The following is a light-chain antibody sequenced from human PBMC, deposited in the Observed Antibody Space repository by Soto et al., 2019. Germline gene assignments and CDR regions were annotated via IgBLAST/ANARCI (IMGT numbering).Light chain of an antibody. Sequence: EVVMTQSPASLSASPGERVTLSCRASQNIRSSLAWYQQRPGQAPRLLISLASTRATGIPARFSGSGSGTEFTLTISSLQTEDFAVYYCQQCSNWPRTFGQGTKVDIK. V-gene: IGKV3-15*01. CDR1: QNIRSS. J-gene: IGKJ1*01. CDR2: LAS. CDR3: QQCSNWPRT.